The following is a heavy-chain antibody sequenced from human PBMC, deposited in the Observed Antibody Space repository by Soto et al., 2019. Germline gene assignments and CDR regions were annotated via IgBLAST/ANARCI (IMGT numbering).Heavy chain of an antibody. D-gene: IGHD2-21*02. CDR2: ISYDGSNK. Sequence: PGGSLRLSCAASGFTFSSYAMHWVRQAPGKGLEWVAVISYDGSNKYYADSVKGRFTISRDNSKNTLYLQMNSLRAEDTAVYYCAEGPPPYCVGDCYQHPLNDYWGQGTLVTVSS. J-gene: IGHJ4*02. V-gene: IGHV3-30-3*01. CDR1: GFTFSSYA. CDR3: AEGPPPYCVGDCYQHPLNDY.